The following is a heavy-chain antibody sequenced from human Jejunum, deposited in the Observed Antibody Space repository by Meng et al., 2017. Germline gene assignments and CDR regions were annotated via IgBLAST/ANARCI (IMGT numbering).Heavy chain of an antibody. V-gene: IGHV4-4*02. CDR2: IDPSEST. J-gene: IGHJ4*02. CDR1: GASISRTNW. D-gene: IGHD2-8*01. CDR3: ARAYCTDVSCHDFFDS. Sequence: VRLQESGPGLVKPSGTLSLTCAVSGASISRTNWWSWVRQPPGKGLEWIGKIDPSESTHYNPSLKGRVTISADRSKNQFSLRLTSVTAADTAIYYCARAYCTDVSCHDFFDSWGQGTLVTVSS.